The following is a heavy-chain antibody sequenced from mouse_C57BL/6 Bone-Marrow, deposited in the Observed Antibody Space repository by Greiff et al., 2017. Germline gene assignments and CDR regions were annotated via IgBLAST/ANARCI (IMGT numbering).Heavy chain of an antibody. V-gene: IGHV2-2*01. Sequence: VKLVESGPGLVQPSQCLSITCTVSGFSLTSYGVPWVRQSPGNGLEWLGVIWSGGSTDYNAAFISRLSISKDNSKSQVFFKMNSLQADDTAIYYCARRNGYYFDVWGTGTTVTVSS. CDR1: GFSLTSYG. CDR2: IWSGGST. CDR3: ARRNGYYFDV. D-gene: IGHD2-2*01. J-gene: IGHJ1*03.